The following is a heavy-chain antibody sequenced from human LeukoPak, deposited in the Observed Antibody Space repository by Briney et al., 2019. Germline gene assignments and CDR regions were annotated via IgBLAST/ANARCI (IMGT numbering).Heavy chain of an antibody. CDR3: AKMLRENYYFYMDV. Sequence: GGSLRLSCAASGFTFSSYAMSWVRQAPGKGLEWVSAISGSGGSTYYADSVKGRSTISRDNSKNTLYLQMNSLRAEDTAVYFCAKMLRENYYFYMDVWGKGTTVTISS. J-gene: IGHJ6*03. CDR2: ISGSGGST. V-gene: IGHV3-23*01. D-gene: IGHD3-10*01. CDR1: GFTFSSYA.